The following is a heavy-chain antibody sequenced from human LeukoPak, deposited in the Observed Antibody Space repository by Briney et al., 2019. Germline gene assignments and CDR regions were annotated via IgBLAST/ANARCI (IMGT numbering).Heavy chain of an antibody. CDR3: ARPPSGSYYLDGMDV. D-gene: IGHD1-26*01. CDR1: GFTFSDYY. Sequence: GGSLRLSCAASGFTFSDYYMSWIRQAPGKGLEWVSYISSGSTIYYADSVKGRFTISRDNAKNSLYLQMNSLRAEDTAVYYCARPPSGSYYLDGMDVWGQGTTVTVSS. J-gene: IGHJ6*02. V-gene: IGHV3-11*01. CDR2: ISSGSTI.